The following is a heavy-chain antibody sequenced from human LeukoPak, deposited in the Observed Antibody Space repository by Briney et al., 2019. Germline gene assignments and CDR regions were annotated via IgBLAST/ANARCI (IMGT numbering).Heavy chain of an antibody. J-gene: IGHJ4*02. D-gene: IGHD4-17*01. Sequence: PGRSLRLSCAASGFTFSSYGMDWVRQAPGKGLEWVAVISYDGSNKYYADSVKGRFTISRDNSKNTLYLQMNSLRAEDTAVYYCAKDNDYGDYFSDYWGQGTLVTVSS. V-gene: IGHV3-30*18. CDR3: AKDNDYGDYFSDY. CDR2: ISYDGSNK. CDR1: GFTFSSYG.